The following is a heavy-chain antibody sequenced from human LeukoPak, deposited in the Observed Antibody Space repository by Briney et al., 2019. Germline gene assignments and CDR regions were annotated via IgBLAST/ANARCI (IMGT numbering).Heavy chain of an antibody. J-gene: IGHJ4*02. CDR3: ARDKWPDY. D-gene: IGHD2-8*01. Sequence: PGGSLRLSCAASGFTFSNYHMNWVRQAPGKGLEWISYITISSTTRYYADSVKGRFIVSRDNAKNSLYLQMNSLRDEDTAVYYCARDKWPDYWGQGSLVTVSS. V-gene: IGHV3-48*02. CDR2: ITISSTTR. CDR1: GFTFSNYH.